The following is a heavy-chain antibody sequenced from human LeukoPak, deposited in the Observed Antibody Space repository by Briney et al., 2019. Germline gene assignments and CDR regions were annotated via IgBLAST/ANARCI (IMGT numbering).Heavy chain of an antibody. J-gene: IGHJ4*02. Sequence: GASVKVSCKASGYTFTDYYMHWVRQAPGQGLEWMGWINLNSGGTNFAQRFQGRVTMTRDTSISTAYMDLSRLISGDTAVYYCARDAGYCTGGSCWYFDRWGQGTLVTVSS. CDR2: INLNSGGT. D-gene: IGHD2-15*01. V-gene: IGHV1-2*02. CDR3: ARDAGYCTGGSCWYFDR. CDR1: GYTFTDYY.